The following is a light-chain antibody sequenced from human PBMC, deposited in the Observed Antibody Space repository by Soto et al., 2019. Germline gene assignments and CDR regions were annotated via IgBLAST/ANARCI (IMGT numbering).Light chain of an antibody. J-gene: IGKJ1*01. CDR1: QSVSSSY. Sequence: EIVLTQSPGTLSLSPGERATVSCRASQSVSSSYLAWYQQKPGQAPRLLIYGASSRATGIPDRFSGSGSGTDFTLTISRLEPEDFATYYCQEYNNYWTFGQGTKVDI. CDR2: GAS. CDR3: QEYNNYWT. V-gene: IGKV3-20*01.